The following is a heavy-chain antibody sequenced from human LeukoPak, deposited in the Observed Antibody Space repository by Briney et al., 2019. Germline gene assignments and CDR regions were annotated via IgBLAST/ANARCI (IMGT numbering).Heavy chain of an antibody. CDR3: ARSTGSTMFIDY. Sequence: PSETLSLTRTVSGGSISPYYWSWIRQPPGKGLEWLGYIYYSGITDYNPSLKSRVAISVDTSKNQFSLKLSSVTAADTAVYYCARSTGSTMFIDYWGQGTLVTVSS. J-gene: IGHJ4*02. D-gene: IGHD3-10*02. CDR2: IYYSGIT. CDR1: GGSISPYY. V-gene: IGHV4-59*01.